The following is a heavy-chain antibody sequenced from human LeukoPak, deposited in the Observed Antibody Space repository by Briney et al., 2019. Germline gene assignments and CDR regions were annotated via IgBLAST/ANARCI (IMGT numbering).Heavy chain of an antibody. J-gene: IGHJ5*02. Sequence: SETLSLTCPVSGGSISSSSYYWGWIRQPPGKGLEWIGSIYYSGSTYYNPSLKSRVTISVDTSKNQFSLKLSSVTAADTAVYYCARGGSGWYPWGQGTLVTVSS. CDR2: IYYSGST. CDR3: ARGGSGWYP. CDR1: GGSISSSSYY. V-gene: IGHV4-39*07. D-gene: IGHD6-19*01.